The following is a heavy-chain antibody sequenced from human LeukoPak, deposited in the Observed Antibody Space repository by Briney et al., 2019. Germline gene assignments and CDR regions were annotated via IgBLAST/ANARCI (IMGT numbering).Heavy chain of an antibody. V-gene: IGHV1-24*01. J-gene: IGHJ4*02. CDR2: FDPEDGET. Sequence: ASVKVSCKVSGYTLTELSMHWVRQAPGKGLEWMGGFDPEDGETIYAQKFQGRVTITRNTSISTAYMELSSLRSEDTAVYYCARGSGSSLDYWGQGTLVTVSS. CDR1: GYTLTELS. D-gene: IGHD1-26*01. CDR3: ARGSGSSLDY.